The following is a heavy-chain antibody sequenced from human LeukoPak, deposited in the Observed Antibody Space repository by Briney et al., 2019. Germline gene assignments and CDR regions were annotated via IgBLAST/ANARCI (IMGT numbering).Heavy chain of an antibody. CDR3: ARRGPRITMVRGVIYSWFDP. CDR2: INHSGST. CDR1: GGSFSGYY. Sequence: SETLSLTCAVYGGSFSGYYLSWIRQPPGKGLEWIGEINHSGSTNYNPSLKSRVTISVDTSKNQFSLKLSSVTAADTAVYYCARRGPRITMVRGVIYSWFDPWGQGTLVTVSS. J-gene: IGHJ5*02. D-gene: IGHD3-10*01. V-gene: IGHV4-34*01.